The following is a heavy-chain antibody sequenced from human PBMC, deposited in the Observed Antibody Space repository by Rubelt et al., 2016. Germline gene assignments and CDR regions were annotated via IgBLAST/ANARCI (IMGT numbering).Heavy chain of an antibody. CDR3: ARGSYYFDY. CDR1: GFIFSNYW. CDR2: INFDASST. J-gene: IGHJ4*02. Sequence: QLGMRGGGLVQPGGSLRLSCAASGFIFSNYWMHWVRQAPGKGLVWVSRINFDASSTNYADSVRGRFTISRDNAKSTLYLQLNSLRDEDTAVYYCARGSYYFDYWGQGTLVTVSS. D-gene: IGHD2-21*01. V-gene: IGHV3-74*01.